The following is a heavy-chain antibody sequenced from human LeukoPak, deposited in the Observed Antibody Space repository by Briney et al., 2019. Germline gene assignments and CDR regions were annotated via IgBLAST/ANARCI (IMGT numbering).Heavy chain of an antibody. CDR3: ARGESPNYYFDY. V-gene: IGHV4-59*01. D-gene: IGHD3-10*01. Sequence: SETLSLTCTVSGGSISSYYWSWIRQPPGKGLEWLGSIYYSGSTNDNPSLRSRVTISVDTSKKQFSLKLSSVTAADTAVYYCARGESPNYYFDYWGQGILVTVSS. J-gene: IGHJ4*02. CDR2: IYYSGST. CDR1: GGSISSYY.